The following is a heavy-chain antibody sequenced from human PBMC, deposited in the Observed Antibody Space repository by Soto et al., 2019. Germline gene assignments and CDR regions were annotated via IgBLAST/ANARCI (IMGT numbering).Heavy chain of an antibody. Sequence: QVQLVQSGAEVRKPGASVKVSCKASGCTFTSYGITWVRQAPGQGLKWMGWISSYNGNTNYAKKFQGRVTMTTDTTTSTAYMELRSLRSDDTAVYYCTLGYCSSTSCYTGYYYYAMDVWGQGTTVTVSS. V-gene: IGHV1-18*01. CDR3: TLGYCSSTSCYTGYYYYAMDV. CDR1: GCTFTSYG. CDR2: ISSYNGNT. J-gene: IGHJ6*02. D-gene: IGHD2-2*02.